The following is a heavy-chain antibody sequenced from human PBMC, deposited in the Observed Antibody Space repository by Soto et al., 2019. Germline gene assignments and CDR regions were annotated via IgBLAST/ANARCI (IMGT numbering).Heavy chain of an antibody. CDR1: GFTFSSYA. J-gene: IGHJ4*02. CDR2: ISGSGGST. Sequence: EVQLLESGEGLVQPGGSLRLSCAASGFTFSSYAMSWVRQAPGKGLEWVSAISGSGGSTYYADSVKGRFTISRDNSKNTLYLQMNSLRAEDTAVYYCAKDPGASSDWHGGLYWGQGTLVTVSS. D-gene: IGHD6-19*01. CDR3: AKDPGASSDWHGGLY. V-gene: IGHV3-23*01.